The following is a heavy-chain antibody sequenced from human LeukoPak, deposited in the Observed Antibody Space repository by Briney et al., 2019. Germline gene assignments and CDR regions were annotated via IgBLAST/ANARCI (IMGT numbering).Heavy chain of an antibody. D-gene: IGHD3-10*01. V-gene: IGHV4-34*01. CDR3: ARGIRRAMVRGGNFDY. Sequence: SETLSLTCAVYGGSFSGYYWSWIRQPPGKGLEWIGEIYHSGSTNYNPSLKSRVTISVDKSKNQFSLKLSSVTAADTAVYYCARGIRRAMVRGGNFDYWGQGTLVTVSS. CDR2: IYHSGST. CDR1: GGSFSGYY. J-gene: IGHJ4*02.